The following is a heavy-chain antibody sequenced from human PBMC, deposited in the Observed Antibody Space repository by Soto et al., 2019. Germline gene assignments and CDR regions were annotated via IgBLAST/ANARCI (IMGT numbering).Heavy chain of an antibody. CDR1: GYTFTSYP. J-gene: IGHJ5*02. Sequence: QVHLVQSGAEVREPGASVKVSCTASGYTFTSYPLHWVRQAPGQRLEWMGRLNVGNGNTDYSQNFQGRVTFTRDTFASTAYLELSSLTSEDTAVYYCAREGEVCGGRCWTYSWFDPWGHGTLVSVSS. CDR2: LNVGNGNT. CDR3: AREGEVCGGRCWTYSWFDP. D-gene: IGHD2-15*01. V-gene: IGHV1-3*01.